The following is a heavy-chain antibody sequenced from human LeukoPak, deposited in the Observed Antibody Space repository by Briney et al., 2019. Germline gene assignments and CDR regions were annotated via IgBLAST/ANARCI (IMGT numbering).Heavy chain of an antibody. CDR2: VSYDGSNK. CDR3: ARGAIFGVVITRSAFDI. CDR1: GFTFSSYA. V-gene: IGHV3-30*04. Sequence: GGSLRLSCAASGFTFSSYAMHWVRQAPGKGLEWVAVVSYDGSNKYYADSVEGRFTISRDNSKNTLYLQMNSLRAEDTAVYYCARGAIFGVVITRSAFDIWGQGTMVTVSS. D-gene: IGHD3-3*01. J-gene: IGHJ3*02.